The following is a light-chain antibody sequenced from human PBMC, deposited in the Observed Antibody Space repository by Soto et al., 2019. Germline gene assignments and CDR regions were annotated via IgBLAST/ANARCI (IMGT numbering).Light chain of an antibody. CDR2: AAS. Sequence: DLQMTQSPSSLSASVGDRVTITCRASQSLTSSLNWYQQKPGKAPKLLIFAASNWQSGVPSRFSGSGSGTDFTLIISSLQPEDFATYYCQRSYNTPRTFGQGTKVEIK. V-gene: IGKV1-39*01. CDR3: QRSYNTPRT. J-gene: IGKJ1*01. CDR1: QSLTSS.